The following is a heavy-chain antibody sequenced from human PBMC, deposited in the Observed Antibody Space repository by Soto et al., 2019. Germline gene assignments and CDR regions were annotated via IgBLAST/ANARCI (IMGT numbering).Heavy chain of an antibody. D-gene: IGHD4-17*01. CDR2: IYYSGST. Sequence: SETLSLTCTVSGDSVRNQYWGWIRQPPGKGLEWIGSIYYSGSTYYNPSLKSRVTISIDTSKNQFSLKLSSVTAADTAVYYCASWGALTTLGIYYYYYMDVWGKGTTVTVSS. J-gene: IGHJ6*03. CDR1: GDSVRNQY. V-gene: IGHV4-39*01. CDR3: ASWGALTTLGIYYYYYMDV.